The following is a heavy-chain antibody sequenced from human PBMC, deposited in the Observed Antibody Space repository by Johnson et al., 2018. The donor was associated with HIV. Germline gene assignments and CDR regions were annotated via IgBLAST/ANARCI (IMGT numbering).Heavy chain of an antibody. CDR1: GLTFSDYD. CDR2: ISSSGSTI. Sequence: QMQLVESGGGLVKPGGSLRLSCAASGLTFSDYDMSWIRQAPGKGLEWVSYISSSGSTIYYADSVKGRFTISRDNAKNSLYLQMNSLRVEDTAVYYCARGSRYTYDNDDAYLLHAFDFWGQGTMVTVSS. J-gene: IGHJ3*01. D-gene: IGHD3-22*01. CDR3: ARGSRYTYDNDDAYLLHAFDF. V-gene: IGHV3-11*04.